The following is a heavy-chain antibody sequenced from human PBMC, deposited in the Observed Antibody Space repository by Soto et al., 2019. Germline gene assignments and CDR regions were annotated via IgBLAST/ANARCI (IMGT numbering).Heavy chain of an antibody. Sequence: SVKVSCKXSGGTFSSYSISWVRQAPGQGLEWMGGIIPVFGSTNYAQNFKDRVSFSADESTGTAYMELRSLRSEDTAVYYCARVGAPGTTLDYYDYWAQGTPVTVSS. CDR2: IIPVFGST. CDR3: ARVGAPGTTLDYYDY. J-gene: IGHJ4*02. V-gene: IGHV1-69*13. CDR1: GGTFSSYS. D-gene: IGHD1-1*01.